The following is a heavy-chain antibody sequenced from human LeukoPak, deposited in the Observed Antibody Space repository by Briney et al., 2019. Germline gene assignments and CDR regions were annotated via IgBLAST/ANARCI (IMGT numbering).Heavy chain of an antibody. CDR2: IYYSGST. CDR1: DGSISSYY. Sequence: SETLSLTCTVSDGSISSYYWSWIRQPPGKGLEWIGYIYYSGSTNYNPSLKSRVTISVDTSKNQFSLKLSSVTAADTAVYYCARIWSGFCLDPWGQGTLVTVSS. V-gene: IGHV4-59*01. D-gene: IGHD3-3*01. CDR3: ARIWSGFCLDP. J-gene: IGHJ5*02.